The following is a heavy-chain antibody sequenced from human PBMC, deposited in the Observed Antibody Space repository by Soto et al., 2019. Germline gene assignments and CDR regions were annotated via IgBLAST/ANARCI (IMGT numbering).Heavy chain of an antibody. CDR3: ARGRVFGVVSGFDP. CDR2: INHSGST. Sequence: SETLSLTCAVYGGSFSGYYWSWIRQPPGKGLEWIGEINHSGSTNYNPSLRSRVTISVDTSKNQLSLKLSSVTAADTAVYYCARGRVFGVVSGFDPWGQGTLVSVSS. CDR1: GGSFSGYY. J-gene: IGHJ5*02. V-gene: IGHV4-34*01. D-gene: IGHD3-3*01.